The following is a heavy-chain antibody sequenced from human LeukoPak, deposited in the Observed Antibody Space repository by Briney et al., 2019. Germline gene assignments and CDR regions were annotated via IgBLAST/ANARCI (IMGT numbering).Heavy chain of an antibody. J-gene: IGHJ4*02. CDR2: INHSGST. Sequence: SETLSLTCAVYGGSFSGYYWSWIRQPPGKGLEWIGEINHSGSTNYNPFLKSCVTISVDTSKNQFSLKLRSVTVADTAVYYCAFSLSGWYSKFDYWGQGTLVTVSS. V-gene: IGHV4-34*01. D-gene: IGHD6-19*01. CDR3: AFSLSGWYSKFDY. CDR1: GGSFSGYY.